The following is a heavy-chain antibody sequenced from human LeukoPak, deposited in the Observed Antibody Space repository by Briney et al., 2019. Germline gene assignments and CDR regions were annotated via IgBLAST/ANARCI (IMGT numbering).Heavy chain of an antibody. D-gene: IGHD2-2*01. Sequence: GGSLRLSCAASGFTFSSYAMNWVRQAPGKGLEWVSVLSGSSGSTYSADSVKGRFTISRDNSKNTLYLQMNNLRAGDTAVYYCAKETVVVPAAGGYFDYWGQGTLVTVSS. V-gene: IGHV3-23*01. CDR3: AKETVVVPAAGGYFDY. J-gene: IGHJ4*02. CDR1: GFTFSSYA. CDR2: LSGSSGST.